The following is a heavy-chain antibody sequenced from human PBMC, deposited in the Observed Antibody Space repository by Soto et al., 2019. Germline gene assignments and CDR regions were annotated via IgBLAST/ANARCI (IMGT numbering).Heavy chain of an antibody. CDR1: GGTFSSYA. V-gene: IGHV1-69*12. J-gene: IGHJ6*02. CDR2: IIPIFGTA. D-gene: IGHD3-3*01. Sequence: QVQLVQSGAEVKKPGSSVKVSCKASGGTFSSYAISWVRQAPGQGLEWMGGIIPIFGTANYAQKFQGRVTITADESTSKAYMELSSMRSEDTDVYYCASGDYDFWSGPGGGMDVWGQGTTVTVSS. CDR3: ASGDYDFWSGPGGGMDV.